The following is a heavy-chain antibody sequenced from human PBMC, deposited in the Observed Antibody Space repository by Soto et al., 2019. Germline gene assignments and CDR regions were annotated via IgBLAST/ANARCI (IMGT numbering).Heavy chain of an antibody. J-gene: IGHJ4*02. D-gene: IGHD3-9*01. CDR1: GFTFSSYA. V-gene: IGHV3-30-3*01. CDR3: ARDHYDILTGYYRFDY. Sequence: PGGSLRLSCAASGFTFSSYAMHWVRQAPGKGLEWVAVISYDGSNKYYADSEKGRFTISRDNSKNTLYLQMNSLRAEDTAVYYCARDHYDILTGYYRFDYWGQGTLVTVSS. CDR2: ISYDGSNK.